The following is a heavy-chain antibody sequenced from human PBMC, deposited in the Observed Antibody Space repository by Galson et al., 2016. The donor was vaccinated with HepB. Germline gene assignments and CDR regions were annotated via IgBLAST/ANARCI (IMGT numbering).Heavy chain of an antibody. CDR1: GFTFSSFH. V-gene: IGHV3-21*01. CDR3: VRQPTYGYPFGY. D-gene: IGHD5-18*01. Sequence: SLRLSCAASGFTFSSFHMNWVRQAPGRGLEWVSSIISSSTYIEYADSVKGRFTISRDNSKNTLYLQMSSLRVEDTSVYFCVRQPTYGYPFGYWGQGTLVTVSS. J-gene: IGHJ4*02. CDR2: IISSSTYI.